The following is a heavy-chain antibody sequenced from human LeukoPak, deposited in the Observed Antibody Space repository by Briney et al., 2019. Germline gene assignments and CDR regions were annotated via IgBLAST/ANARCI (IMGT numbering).Heavy chain of an antibody. J-gene: IGHJ4*02. V-gene: IGHV3-21*01. CDR3: ARVSSGWYVPY. D-gene: IGHD6-19*01. CDR1: GFTFSSYS. CDR2: ISSSSSYI. Sequence: GGSLRLSCAASGFTFSSYSMNWVRQAPGKGLEWVSSISSSSSYIYYADSVKGRFTISRDNAKNSRYLQMNSLRAEDTAVYYCARVSSGWYVPYWGQGTLVTVSS.